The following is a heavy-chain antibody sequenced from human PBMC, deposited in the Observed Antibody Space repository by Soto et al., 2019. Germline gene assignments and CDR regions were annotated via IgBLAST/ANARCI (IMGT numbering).Heavy chain of an antibody. J-gene: IGHJ4*02. CDR2: ISGSGGST. D-gene: IGHD3-10*01. V-gene: IGHV3-23*01. CDR3: ANRNDYGSGSYFPFDH. CDR1: GFTFSSYG. Sequence: EVQLLESGGGLVQPGGSLRLSCAASGFTFSSYGMSWVRQAPGKGLEWVSSISGSGGSTYYADSVKGRFTISRDNSKNTLYLQMSSLRDEDTAVYYCANRNDYGSGSYFPFDHWGQGTLVTVSS.